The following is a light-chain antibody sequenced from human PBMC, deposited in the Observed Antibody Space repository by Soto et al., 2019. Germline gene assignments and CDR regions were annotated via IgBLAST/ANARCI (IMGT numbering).Light chain of an antibody. CDR3: SSFTRSSTVV. Sequence: QSVLTQPPSVSGAPGQRVTISCTGSRSNIGAGYDVHWYQQLPGTAPKLLIYGTNNRPSGVPDRFSGSKSGNTASLTISGLQAEDEADYYCSSFTRSSTVVFGGGTKVTVL. J-gene: IGLJ2*01. CDR1: RSNIGAGYD. CDR2: GTN. V-gene: IGLV1-40*01.